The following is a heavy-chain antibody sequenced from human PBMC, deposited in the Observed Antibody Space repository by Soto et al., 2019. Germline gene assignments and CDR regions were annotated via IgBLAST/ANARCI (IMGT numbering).Heavy chain of an antibody. CDR2: ISAYNGNT. CDR3: ARADCTNGVCYRVWFDP. J-gene: IGHJ5*02. V-gene: IGHV1-18*01. CDR1: GYTFTSYG. Sequence: RASVKVSCKASGYTFTSYGISWVRQAPGQGLEWMGWISAYNGNTNYAQKLQGRVTMTTDTSTSTAYMELRSLRSDDTAVYYCARADCTNGVCYRVWFDPWGQGTLVTVSS. D-gene: IGHD2-8*01.